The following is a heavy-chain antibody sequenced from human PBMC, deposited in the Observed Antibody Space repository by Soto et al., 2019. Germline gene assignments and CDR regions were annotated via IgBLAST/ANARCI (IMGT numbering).Heavy chain of an antibody. Sequence: GESLKISCKGSGYSFTSYWIGWVRQMPGKGLEWMGIIYPGDSDTRYSPSFQGQVTISADKSISTAYLQWSSLKASDTAMYYCARLAIAAADTVQLPYYFDYWGQGTLVTVSS. CDR3: ARLAIAAADTVQLPYYFDY. CDR2: IYPGDSDT. CDR1: GYSFTSYW. J-gene: IGHJ4*02. V-gene: IGHV5-51*01. D-gene: IGHD6-13*01.